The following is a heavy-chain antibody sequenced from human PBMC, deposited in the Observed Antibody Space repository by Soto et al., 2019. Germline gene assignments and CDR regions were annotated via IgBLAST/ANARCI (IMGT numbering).Heavy chain of an antibody. V-gene: IGHV4-39*01. CDR1: GGSISSSSYY. J-gene: IGHJ6*03. CDR3: ARILGYCSSTSCPPYYYYMDV. Sequence: QLQLQESGPGLVKPSETLSLTCTVSGGSISSSSYYWGWIRQPPGKGLEWIGSIYYSGSTYYNPSLKSRVTISVDTSKNQFSLKLSSVTAADTAVYYCARILGYCSSTSCPPYYYYMDVWGKGTTVTVSS. D-gene: IGHD2-2*01. CDR2: IYYSGST.